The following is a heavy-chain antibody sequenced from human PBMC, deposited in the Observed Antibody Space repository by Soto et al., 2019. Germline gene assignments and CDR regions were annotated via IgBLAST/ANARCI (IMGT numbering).Heavy chain of an antibody. V-gene: IGHV3-30*18. CDR1: GFTFSSYG. D-gene: IGHD3-10*01. J-gene: IGHJ4*02. CDR3: AKDNEKTGWFGELRPYYFDY. CDR2: ISYDGSNK. Sequence: GGSLRLSCAASGFTFSSYGMHWVRQAPGKGLEWVAVISYDGSNKYYADSVKGRFTISRDNSKNTLYLQMNSLRAEDTAVYYCAKDNEKTGWFGELRPYYFDYWGQGTLVTVSS.